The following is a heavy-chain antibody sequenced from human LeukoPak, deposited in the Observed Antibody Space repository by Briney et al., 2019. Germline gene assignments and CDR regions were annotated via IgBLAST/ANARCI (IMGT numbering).Heavy chain of an antibody. V-gene: IGHV4-34*01. J-gene: IGHJ4*02. Sequence: SETLSLTCAVYGGSFSGYYWSWIRQPPGKGLEWIGEINHSGSTNYNPSLKSRVTISVDTSKNQFSLKLSSVTAADTAVYYCARGLGGHCSSTSCYGFDYWGQGTLVTVSS. D-gene: IGHD2-2*01. CDR2: INHSGST. CDR1: GGSFSGYY. CDR3: ARGLGGHCSSTSCYGFDY.